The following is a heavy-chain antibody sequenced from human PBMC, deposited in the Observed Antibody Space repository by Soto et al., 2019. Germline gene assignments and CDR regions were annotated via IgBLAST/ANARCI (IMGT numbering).Heavy chain of an antibody. J-gene: IGHJ4*02. V-gene: IGHV3-11*01. CDR1: GFIFSHLY. CDR3: ASDPYYYASGY. CDR2: ISGGGETI. Sequence: GGALRLSCADSGFIFSHLYMNWIRQAPGKGLEWLSYISGGGETIHYADSVKGRFTVSRDNARRSLYLQMNSLRAEDTAVYYCASDPYYYASGYWGQGTLVPVSS. D-gene: IGHD3-10*01.